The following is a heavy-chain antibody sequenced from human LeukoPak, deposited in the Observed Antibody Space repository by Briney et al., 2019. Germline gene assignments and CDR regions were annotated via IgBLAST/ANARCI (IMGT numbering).Heavy chain of an antibody. CDR3: ARGLQLGYYYYYMDV. Sequence: SETLSLTCAVYGGSFSGYYWSWIRQPPGKGLGWIGEINHSGSTNYNPSLKSRVTISVDTSKNQFSLKLSSVTAADTAVYYCARGLQLGYYYYYMDVWGKGTTVTISS. V-gene: IGHV4-34*01. J-gene: IGHJ6*03. CDR2: INHSGST. CDR1: GGSFSGYY. D-gene: IGHD6-13*01.